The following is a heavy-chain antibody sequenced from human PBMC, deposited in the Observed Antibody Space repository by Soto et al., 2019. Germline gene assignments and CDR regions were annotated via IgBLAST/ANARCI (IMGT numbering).Heavy chain of an antibody. CDR2: IYYSGST. V-gene: IGHV4-31*03. D-gene: IGHD2-15*01. J-gene: IGHJ6*02. CDR1: GGSISSGGYY. CDR3: ARDQRSGGGMDV. Sequence: PSETLSLTCTVSGGSISSGGYYWSWIRQHPGKGLEWIGYIYYSGSTYYNPSLKSRVTISVDTSKNQFSLKLSSVTAADTAVYYCARDQRSGGGMDVWGQGTTVTVSS.